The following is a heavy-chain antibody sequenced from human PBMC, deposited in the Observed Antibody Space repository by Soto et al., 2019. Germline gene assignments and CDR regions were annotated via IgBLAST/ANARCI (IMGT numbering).Heavy chain of an antibody. J-gene: IGHJ5*02. D-gene: IGHD2-2*01. V-gene: IGHV4-59*08. CDR3: ARHEGYCSSTSCLDNWFDP. CDR2: IYYSGST. CDR1: GGSISSYY. Sequence: SETLSLTCTVSGGSISSYYWSWIRQPPGKGLEWIGYIYYSGSTNYNPSLKSRVTISVDTSKNQFSLKLSSVTAADTAVYYCARHEGYCSSTSCLDNWFDPWGQGTLVTVSS.